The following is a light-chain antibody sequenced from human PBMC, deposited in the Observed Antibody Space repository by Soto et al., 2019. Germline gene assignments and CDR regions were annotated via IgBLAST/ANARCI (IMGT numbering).Light chain of an antibody. V-gene: IGKV2-28*01. CDR2: LGS. CDR1: ESLLQSNGNHY. Sequence: IVLTQSPLSLPVTPGEPASISCRSSESLLQSNGNHYLDWYLQKPGQSPQVLIYLGSNRASGVPDRFSGSGSGTDFTLKISRVEAEDVGVYYCMQAPHTPWTFGQGTKVEIK. J-gene: IGKJ1*01. CDR3: MQAPHTPWT.